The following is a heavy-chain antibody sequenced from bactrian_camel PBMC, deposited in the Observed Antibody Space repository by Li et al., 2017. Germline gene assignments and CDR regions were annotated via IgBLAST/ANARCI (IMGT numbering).Heavy chain of an antibody. D-gene: IGHD6*01. CDR1: GFTFSSYA. CDR3: ATAGSTWSAEVVHYFDH. J-gene: IGHJ4*01. Sequence: QVQLVESGGGLVQPGGSLRLSCAASGFTFSSYAMTWVRQAPGKGLEWVSSIYFDASNSYYQDSVKGRFTISRDNAKKIVYLEMNSLKSEDTALYYCATAGSTWSAEVVHYFDHWGQGTQVTVS. V-gene: IGHV3S6*01. CDR2: IYFDASNS.